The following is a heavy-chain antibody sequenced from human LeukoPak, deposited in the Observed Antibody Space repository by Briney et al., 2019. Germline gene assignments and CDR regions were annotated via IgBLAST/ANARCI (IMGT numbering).Heavy chain of an antibody. D-gene: IGHD7-27*01. CDR2: IYYSGST. Sequence: SETLSLTCTVSGGSISSYYWSWIRQPPGKGLEWIGYIYYSGSTNYNPSLKSRVTISVDTSKNPFSLKLSSVTAADTAVYYCARTQLGLHYWGQGTLVTVSS. CDR3: ARTQLGLHY. CDR1: GGSISSYY. V-gene: IGHV4-59*08. J-gene: IGHJ4*02.